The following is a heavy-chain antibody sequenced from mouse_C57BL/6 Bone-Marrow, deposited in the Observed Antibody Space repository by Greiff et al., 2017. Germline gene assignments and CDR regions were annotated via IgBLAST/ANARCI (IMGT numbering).Heavy chain of an antibody. J-gene: IGHJ1*03. CDR1: GFTFTDYY. CDR3: ARILDGYFDF. V-gene: IGHV7-3*01. Sequence: EVTLVESGGGLVQPGGSLSLSCAASGFTFTDYYMSWVRPPPGEALEWLGFIRNKANGYTTEYSASVMGRFTISRDNSQRILYLQMNALRAEDSATYYCARILDGYFDFWGTGTTVTVSS. CDR2: IRNKANGYTT.